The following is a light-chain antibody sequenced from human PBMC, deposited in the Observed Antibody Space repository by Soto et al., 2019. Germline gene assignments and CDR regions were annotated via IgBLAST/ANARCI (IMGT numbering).Light chain of an antibody. CDR3: QHYYSYWWT. CDR1: QSVSTW. Sequence: DIQMTQSPSTLSASIGDRVTITCRASQSVSTWLAWYQQKPGKAPKVLIYKASNLQSGVPSRFSGSVSGTEFTLTISSLQPDDFGTYYCQHYYSYWWTFGQGTKV. J-gene: IGKJ1*01. CDR2: KAS. V-gene: IGKV1-5*03.